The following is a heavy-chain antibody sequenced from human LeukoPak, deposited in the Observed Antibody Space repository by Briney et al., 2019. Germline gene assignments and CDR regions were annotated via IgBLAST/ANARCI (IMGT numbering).Heavy chain of an antibody. J-gene: IGHJ4*02. CDR1: GYTFTGYY. V-gene: IGHV1-2*02. CDR2: INPNSDGT. D-gene: IGHD3-22*01. Sequence: ASVKVSCKASGYTFTGYYMHWVRHAPGQGLEWMGWINPNSDGTNYAQKFQGTVTMTRDTSIRTAYMELSRLRCDESAVYYCARVSYYYDSSGYYYAYWGQGTLVTVSS. CDR3: ARVSYYYDSSGYYYAY.